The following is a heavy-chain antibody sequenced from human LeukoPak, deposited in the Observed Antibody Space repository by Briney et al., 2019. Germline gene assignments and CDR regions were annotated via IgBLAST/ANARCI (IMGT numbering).Heavy chain of an antibody. D-gene: IGHD3-10*01. CDR2: IYTSGST. J-gene: IGHJ6*03. CDR1: GGSISSGSYY. Sequence: KPSQTLSLTCTVSGGSISSGSYYWSWIRQPAGKGLEWIGRIYTSGSTNYNPSLKSRVTMSVDTSKNQFSLKLSSVTAADTAVYYCARDMVRGVIKAMDVWGKGTTVTISS. V-gene: IGHV4-61*02. CDR3: ARDMVRGVIKAMDV.